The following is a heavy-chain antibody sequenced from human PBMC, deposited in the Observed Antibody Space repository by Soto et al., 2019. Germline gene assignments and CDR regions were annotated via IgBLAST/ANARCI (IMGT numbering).Heavy chain of an antibody. CDR1: GYTFTGYY. V-gene: IGHV1-2*04. CDR2: INPNSGGT. J-gene: IGHJ4*02. D-gene: IGHD3-22*01. Sequence: ASVKVSCKASGYTFTGYYMHGVRQAPGEGLEWMGWINPNSGGTNYAQKFQGWVTMTRDTSISTAYMELSRLRSDDTAVYYCARAIYYYDSSGYYSAYYFDYWGQGTLVTVSS. CDR3: ARAIYYYDSSGYYSAYYFDY.